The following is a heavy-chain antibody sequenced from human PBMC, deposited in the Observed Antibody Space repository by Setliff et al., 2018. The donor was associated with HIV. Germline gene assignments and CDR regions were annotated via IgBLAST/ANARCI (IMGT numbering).Heavy chain of an antibody. CDR2: IYTSGST. V-gene: IGHV4-61*02. D-gene: IGHD3-22*01. Sequence: SETLSLTCTVSGGSISSGNYFWNWIRQPAGKGLEWIGRIYTSGSTHYNPSLESRVTMSVDTSKNQFSLQLSSVTAADTAVYYCARQGAGYYYDSSEYYTGNGFDMWGQGTMVTVSS. J-gene: IGHJ3*02. CDR3: ARQGAGYYYDSSEYYTGNGFDM. CDR1: GGSISSGNYF.